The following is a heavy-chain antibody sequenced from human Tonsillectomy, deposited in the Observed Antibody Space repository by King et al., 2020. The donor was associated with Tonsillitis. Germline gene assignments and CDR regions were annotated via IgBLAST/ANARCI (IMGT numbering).Heavy chain of an antibody. CDR3: ARDWGSSGWHNYYYYYMDV. CDR2: ISPYKGNQ. Sequence: QLVQSGAEVKKPGASVKVSCKASGYTFTSYGISWVRQAPGQGLEWMGWISPYKGNQNYAQKLQGRVTMTTDTTTSTDYMEQRSLRADDTAVYYCARDWGSSGWHNYYYYYMDVWGKGTTVTVSS. D-gene: IGHD6-19*01. CDR1: GYTFTSYG. V-gene: IGHV1-18*01. J-gene: IGHJ6*03.